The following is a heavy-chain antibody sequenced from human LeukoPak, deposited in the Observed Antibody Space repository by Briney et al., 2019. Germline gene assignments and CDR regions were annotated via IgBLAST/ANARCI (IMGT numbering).Heavy chain of an antibody. CDR1: GFTFSSYA. CDR2: ISGSGGST. D-gene: IGHD5-12*01. Sequence: GGSLRLSCAASGFTFSSYAMSWVRQAPGKGLEWVSAISGSGGSTYYADSVKGRFTISRDNSKNTLYLQMNSLRADDTAVYYRARLTGGYVIDYWGQGTLVTVSS. CDR3: ARLTGGYVIDY. V-gene: IGHV3-23*01. J-gene: IGHJ4*02.